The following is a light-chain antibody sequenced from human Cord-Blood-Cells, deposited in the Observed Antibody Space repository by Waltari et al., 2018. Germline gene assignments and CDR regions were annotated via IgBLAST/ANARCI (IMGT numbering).Light chain of an antibody. V-gene: IGKV3-11*01. J-gene: IGKJ3*01. CDR1: LSVSSY. CDR2: YAS. CDR3: QQRSNWPIFT. Sequence: EIVLTQSPATLSLSPGERATLPCRASLSVSSYLAWYQPKPGQAPRLLLYYASNRATGIPARFSGSGSGTDFTLTISSLEPEDFAVYYCQQRSNWPIFTFGPGTKVDIK.